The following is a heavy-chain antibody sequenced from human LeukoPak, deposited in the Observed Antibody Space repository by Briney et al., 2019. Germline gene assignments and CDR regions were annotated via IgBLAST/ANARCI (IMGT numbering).Heavy chain of an antibody. D-gene: IGHD3-10*01. Sequence: PGGSLRLSCAASGFTFSSYAMSWVRQAPGKGLEWVSAISGSGGGTSYADSVKGRFTISRDNSKNTLYLQMNSLRAEDTAVYYCAKDDQPFVSGSPYFDYWGQGILVTVSS. J-gene: IGHJ4*02. CDR2: ISGSGGGT. V-gene: IGHV3-23*01. CDR1: GFTFSSYA. CDR3: AKDDQPFVSGSPYFDY.